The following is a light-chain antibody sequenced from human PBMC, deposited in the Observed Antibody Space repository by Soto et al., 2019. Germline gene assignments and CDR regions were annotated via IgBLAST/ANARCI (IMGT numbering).Light chain of an antibody. V-gene: IGKV3-15*01. CDR3: QQYNNWPGRT. Sequence: EIVMTQSPATLSVSPGERATLSCRASQSVSSNLAWYQQKPGQAPRLLIYGASTRATGIPARFSGSGSGTEFTLTISSLQFEDFAVYYCQQYNNWPGRTFGQGTKVEIK. J-gene: IGKJ1*01. CDR1: QSVSSN. CDR2: GAS.